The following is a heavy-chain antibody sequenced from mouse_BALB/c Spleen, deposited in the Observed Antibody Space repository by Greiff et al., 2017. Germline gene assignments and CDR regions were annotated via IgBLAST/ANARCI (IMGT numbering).Heavy chain of an antibody. CDR3: VRGEKYGYEFAN. J-gene: IGHJ3*01. V-gene: IGHV1-39*01. D-gene: IGHD1-2*01. CDR1: GYSFTGYN. CDR2: IDPYYGGT. Sequence: VQLQQPGAALEKPGASVTISCKASGYSFTGYNMNWVKQSNGKSLEWIGNIDPYYGGTSYNQKFKGKATLTVDKSSSTAYMQLKSLTSEDSAFYECVRGEKYGYEFANGGQGTRDTGSA.